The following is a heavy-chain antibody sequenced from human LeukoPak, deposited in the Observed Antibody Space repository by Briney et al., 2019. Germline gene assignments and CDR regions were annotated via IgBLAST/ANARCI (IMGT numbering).Heavy chain of an antibody. Sequence: GGSLRLSCAASGFTFSSYAMHWVRQAPGKGLEWVAVISYDGSNKYYADSVKGRFTISRDNSKNTLYLQMNSLRAEDTAVYYCARDLDASSSTSCPDYWGQGTLVTVSS. CDR2: ISYDGSNK. CDR1: GFTFSSYA. J-gene: IGHJ4*02. V-gene: IGHV3-30*01. CDR3: ARDLDASSSTSCPDY. D-gene: IGHD2-2*01.